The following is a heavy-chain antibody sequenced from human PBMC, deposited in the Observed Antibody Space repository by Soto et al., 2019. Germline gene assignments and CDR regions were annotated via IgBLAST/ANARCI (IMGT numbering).Heavy chain of an antibody. V-gene: IGHV4-39*01. CDR3: ARRWYSSSSLYYYYYGMDV. CDR1: GGSISSSSHY. J-gene: IGHJ6*02. CDR2: IYYSGSS. Sequence: PSETLSLTCTVSGGSISSSSHYWGWIRQPPGKGLEGIGSIYYSGSSYYNPSLRSRVTISVDTSKKQFSLKLSSATAADTAVYYCARRWYSSSSLYYYYYGMDVWGQGTTVTVSS. D-gene: IGHD6-6*01.